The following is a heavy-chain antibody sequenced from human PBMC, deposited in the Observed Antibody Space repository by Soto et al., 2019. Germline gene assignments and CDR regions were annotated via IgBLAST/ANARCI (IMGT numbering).Heavy chain of an antibody. Sequence: HPGGSLRLSCAASGFTFSSYAMSWVRQAPGKGLEWVSAISGSGGSTYYADSVKGRFTISRDNSKNTLYLQMNSLRAEDTAVYYCAKYYDVLRYFDWLLSYFDYWGQGTLVTVSS. CDR3: AKYYDVLRYFDWLLSYFDY. CDR1: GFTFSSYA. J-gene: IGHJ4*02. D-gene: IGHD3-9*01. V-gene: IGHV3-23*01. CDR2: ISGSGGST.